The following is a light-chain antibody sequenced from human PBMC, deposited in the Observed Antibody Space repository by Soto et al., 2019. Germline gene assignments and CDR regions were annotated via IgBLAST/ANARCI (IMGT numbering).Light chain of an antibody. CDR3: QQYNGLPTWT. Sequence: DLQMTQSPSTLSASVGDRVTITCRASQNINIWLAWYQQKPGTAPKLLIYKASTLASGVPSRFSGNGSGTDFTLTISSLQPDDSATYYCQQYNGLPTWTFGQGTKVEMK. CDR1: QNINIW. V-gene: IGKV1-5*03. J-gene: IGKJ1*01. CDR2: KAS.